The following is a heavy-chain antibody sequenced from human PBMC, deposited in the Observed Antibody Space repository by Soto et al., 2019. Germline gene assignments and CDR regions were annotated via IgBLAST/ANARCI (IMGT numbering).Heavy chain of an antibody. D-gene: IGHD3-10*01. CDR2: IDATIDTS. Sequence: APVQVSCKTSGATFSSYAITGVWQAPGQRLEWMGWIDATIDTSTYSQKFQGRVTITRDTFASTAYMELNSLTTEDTAVYYCAREPHAAAGDYYGMDVWGQGTTVTVP. V-gene: IGHV1-3*01. CDR1: GATFSSYA. J-gene: IGHJ6*02. CDR3: AREPHAAAGDYYGMDV.